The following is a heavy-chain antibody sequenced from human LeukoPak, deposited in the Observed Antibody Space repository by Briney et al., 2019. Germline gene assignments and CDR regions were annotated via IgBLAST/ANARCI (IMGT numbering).Heavy chain of an antibody. V-gene: IGHV3-23*01. Sequence: PGGSLRLSCAASGFTFSSYAMSWVRQAPGKGLEWVSAISGSGGSTYYADSVKGRLTISRDNSKNTLYLQMNSLRAEDTAVYYCAKGKSGSYSALFDYWGQGTLVTVSS. CDR2: ISGSGGST. J-gene: IGHJ4*02. CDR1: GFTFSSYA. D-gene: IGHD1-26*01. CDR3: AKGKSGSYSALFDY.